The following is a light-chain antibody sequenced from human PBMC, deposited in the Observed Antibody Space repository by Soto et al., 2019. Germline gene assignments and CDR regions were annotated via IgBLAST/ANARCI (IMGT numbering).Light chain of an antibody. CDR1: QSVASN. CDR3: QQYFIWPPPFT. CDR2: SAS. J-gene: IGKJ2*01. V-gene: IGKV3-15*01. Sequence: DIVMTQSPATLSVSPGERVTLSCRASQSVASNLAWYQQKPGQAPRLLIFSASTRATGIPARFSGSGSGTEFTLVISSLQSEDFAVYYCQQYFIWPPPFTFGQGTKLELK.